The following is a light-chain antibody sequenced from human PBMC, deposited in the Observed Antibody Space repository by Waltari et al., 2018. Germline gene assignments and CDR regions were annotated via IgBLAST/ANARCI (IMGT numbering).Light chain of an antibody. CDR2: MAS. CDR3: QHFNSYPFM. V-gene: IGKV1-5*03. CDR1: QSIGNY. J-gene: IGKJ2*01. Sequence: DIQMTQSPSTLSASVGDRVTIPCRASQSIGNYLAWYQQKPGKTPKLLIFMASTLQREVPSRFSGSGSGTEFALTISGLQADDFATYFCQHFNSYPFMFGRGTKLEIK.